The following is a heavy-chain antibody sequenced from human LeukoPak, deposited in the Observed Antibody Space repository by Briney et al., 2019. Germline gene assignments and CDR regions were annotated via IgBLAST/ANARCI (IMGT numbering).Heavy chain of an antibody. D-gene: IGHD6-13*01. Sequence: GGSLRLSCAASGFTFSSYAMSWVRQAPGKGLEWVSAISGSGGSTYYADSVKGRFTISRDNAKNSLYLQMNSLRAEDTALYYCAKERDSSSWYVGIFDYWGQGTLVTVSS. V-gene: IGHV3-23*01. CDR3: AKERDSSSWYVGIFDY. CDR1: GFTFSSYA. CDR2: ISGSGGST. J-gene: IGHJ4*02.